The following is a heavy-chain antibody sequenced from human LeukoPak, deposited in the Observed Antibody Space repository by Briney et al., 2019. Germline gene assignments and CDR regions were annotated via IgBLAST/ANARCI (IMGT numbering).Heavy chain of an antibody. CDR3: ASPLGYCSSTSCYDYYYMDV. CDR2: INPNSGGT. CDR1: GYTFTGYY. V-gene: IGHV1-2*02. J-gene: IGHJ6*03. D-gene: IGHD2-2*01. Sequence: ASVKVSCKASGYTFTGYYMHWVRQAPGQGLAWMGWINPNSGGTNYAQKFQGRVTMTRDTSISTAYMELSRLRSDDTAVYYCASPLGYCSSTSCYDYYYMDVWGKGTTVTVSS.